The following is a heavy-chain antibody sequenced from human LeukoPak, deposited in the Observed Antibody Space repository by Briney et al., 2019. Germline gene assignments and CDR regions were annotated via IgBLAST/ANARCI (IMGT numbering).Heavy chain of an antibody. CDR3: ARGAKYYDSSGYYQFGY. D-gene: IGHD3-22*01. Sequence: ASVKVSCKVSGYTLTELSMHWVRQATGQGLEWMGWMNPNSGNTGYAQKFQGRVTMTRNTSISTAYMELSSLRSEDTAVYYCARGAKYYDSSGYYQFGYWGQGTLVTVSS. V-gene: IGHV1-8*01. J-gene: IGHJ4*02. CDR1: GYTLTELS. CDR2: MNPNSGNT.